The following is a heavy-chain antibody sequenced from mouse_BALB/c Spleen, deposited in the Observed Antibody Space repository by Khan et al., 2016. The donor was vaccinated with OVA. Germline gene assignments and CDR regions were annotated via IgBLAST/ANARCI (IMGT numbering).Heavy chain of an antibody. D-gene: IGHD1-2*01. Sequence: QVQLQQSGAELARPGASVTLSCTASGYTFTDYYINWVKQRTGQGLEWIGEISPGSGDTYYNERFMGKATLTADKSSSTAYMQLSSLTSEASGVYFCARRNYFGYTFAYWGQGTLVTVSA. CDR3: ARRNYFGYTFAY. CDR1: GYTFTDYY. CDR2: ISPGSGDT. V-gene: IGHV1-77*01. J-gene: IGHJ3*01.